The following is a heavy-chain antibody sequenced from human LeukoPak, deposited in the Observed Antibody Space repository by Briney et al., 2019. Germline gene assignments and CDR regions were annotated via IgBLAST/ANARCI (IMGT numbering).Heavy chain of an antibody. CDR3: ARGHLGLSP. CDR2: FHNSRST. Sequence: SETLSLTCTVSGGSISGYSWTWIRQPPGQGLEWIGYFHNSRSTSYNPSLTGRVIISVDTAMDQISLKLNSVTAADTAVYYCARGHLGLSPWGQGTLVTVSS. D-gene: IGHD3-10*01. J-gene: IGHJ5*02. V-gene: IGHV4-59*01. CDR1: GGSISGYS.